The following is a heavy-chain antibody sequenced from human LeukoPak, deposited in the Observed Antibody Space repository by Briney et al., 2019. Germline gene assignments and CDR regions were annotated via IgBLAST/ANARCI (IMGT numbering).Heavy chain of an antibody. CDR1: GSTFSNYW. Sequence: GGSLRLSCVASGSTFSNYWMSWVRQAPGKGLQWVANIKPDGSAGYYVDSVRGRFTISRDNAKISLYLQMNSLRVEDTAVYFCVPHFGVGNNINHWGQGTLVTVSS. J-gene: IGHJ5*02. CDR2: IKPDGSAG. CDR3: VPHFGVGNNINH. D-gene: IGHD3-3*01. V-gene: IGHV3-7*01.